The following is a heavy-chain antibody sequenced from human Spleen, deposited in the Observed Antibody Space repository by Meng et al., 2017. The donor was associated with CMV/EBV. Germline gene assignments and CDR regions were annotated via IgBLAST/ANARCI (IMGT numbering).Heavy chain of an antibody. CDR2: INHSGST. CDR1: GGSFSGYY. D-gene: IGHD2-21*01. V-gene: IGHV4-34*01. J-gene: IGHJ4*02. Sequence: AVYGGSFSGYYWSWIRQPSGKGLEWIGEINHSGSTNYNPSLKSRVTISVDTSKNQFSLKLSSVTAADTAVYYCARDPRRVKRYYFDYWGQGTLVTVSS. CDR3: ARDPRRVKRYYFDY.